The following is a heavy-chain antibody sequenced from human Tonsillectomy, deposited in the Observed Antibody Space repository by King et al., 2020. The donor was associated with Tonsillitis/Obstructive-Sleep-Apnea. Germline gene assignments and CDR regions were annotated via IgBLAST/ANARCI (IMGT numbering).Heavy chain of an antibody. D-gene: IGHD2-15*01. Sequence: VQLVESGGGLVQPGGSLRLSCAASGFTFSSYAMRWVRQPPGKGLEWGSGISGSGGSTYYAASVKGRFTISRDNSKNTLYLQMNSLRAEDTAVYFCAIYCSGGSCYPLVDYWGQGTLGTVSS. CDR2: ISGSGGST. J-gene: IGHJ4*02. CDR3: AIYCSGGSCYPLVDY. V-gene: IGHV3-23*04. CDR1: GFTFSSYA.